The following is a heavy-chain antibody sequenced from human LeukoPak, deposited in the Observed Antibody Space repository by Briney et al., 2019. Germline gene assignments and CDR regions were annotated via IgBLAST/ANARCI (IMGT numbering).Heavy chain of an antibody. CDR2: INHSGST. J-gene: IGHJ6*03. CDR1: GGSFSGYY. CDR3: ARSTLYSSSSSYMDV. D-gene: IGHD6-6*01. V-gene: IGHV4-34*01. Sequence: SETLSLTCAVYGGSFSGYYWSWIRLPPGKGLEWIGEINHSGSTNYNPSLKSRVTISVDTSKNQFSLKLSSVTAADTAVYYCARSTLYSSSSSYMDVWGKGTTVTVSS.